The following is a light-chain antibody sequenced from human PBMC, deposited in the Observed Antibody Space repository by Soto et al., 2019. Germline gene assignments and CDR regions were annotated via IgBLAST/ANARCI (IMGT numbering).Light chain of an antibody. V-gene: IGKV3-11*01. J-gene: IGKJ1*01. Sequence: TQSPSTLSGSVGDRVTITCRASQTISSWLAWYQHKPGQAPRLLIYDTSNRATGIPARFSGSGSGTDFTLTISSLEPEDFAVYYCHQRKSWPRTFGQGTKVDIK. CDR3: HQRKSWPRT. CDR1: QTISSW. CDR2: DTS.